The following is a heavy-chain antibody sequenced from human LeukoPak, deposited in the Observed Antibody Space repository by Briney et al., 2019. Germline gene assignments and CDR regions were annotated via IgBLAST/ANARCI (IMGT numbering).Heavy chain of an antibody. Sequence: ASVKVSCKASGGTFSSYAISWVRQAPGQGLEWMGRIIPIFGIANYAQKFQGRVTITADKSTSTAYMELSSLRSEDTAVYYCARHDGFGELRYWGQGTLVTVSS. CDR1: GGTFSSYA. J-gene: IGHJ4*02. CDR2: IIPIFGIA. CDR3: ARHDGFGELRY. V-gene: IGHV1-69*04. D-gene: IGHD3-10*01.